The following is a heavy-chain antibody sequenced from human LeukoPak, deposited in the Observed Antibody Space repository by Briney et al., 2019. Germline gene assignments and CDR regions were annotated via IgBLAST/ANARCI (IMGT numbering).Heavy chain of an antibody. J-gene: IGHJ3*02. D-gene: IGHD1-26*01. Sequence: SETLSLTCSVSDDSITMYYWSWIRQPPGKGLEWIGYIYYSGSTNHNPSLKSRVTISVDTSKNQFSVKLSSVTAADTAVYYCARALVGAHAFDIWGQGTMVTVSS. CDR3: ARALVGAHAFDI. V-gene: IGHV4-59*01. CDR2: IYYSGST. CDR1: DDSITMYY.